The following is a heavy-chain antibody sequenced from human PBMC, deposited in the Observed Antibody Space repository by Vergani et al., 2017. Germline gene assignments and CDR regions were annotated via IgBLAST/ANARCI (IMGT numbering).Heavy chain of an antibody. Sequence: EVQLLESGGGLVQPGGSLRLSCAASGFTFSSYAMSWVRQAPGKGLEWVSAISGSGGSTYYADSVKGRFTISRDNSKNTLYLQMNSLRAEDTAVYYCAKGYGDYVWSYHDVDYWGQGTLVTVSS. CDR2: ISGSGGST. D-gene: IGHD4-17*01. J-gene: IGHJ4*02. CDR3: AKGYGDYVWSYHDVDY. CDR1: GFTFSSYA. V-gene: IGHV3-23*01.